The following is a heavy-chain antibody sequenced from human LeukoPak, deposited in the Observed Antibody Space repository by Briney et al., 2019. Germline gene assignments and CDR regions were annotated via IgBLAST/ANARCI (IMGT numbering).Heavy chain of an antibody. CDR3: AKLLLSGTSSNLDY. CDR2: ISGSGSTT. CDR1: RSTFSSYG. Sequence: PGGSLRLSCAASRSTFSSYGMSWVRQAPGEGLEWVSAISGSGSTTYYADSVKGRFTISRDNSKNTLYLQMNSLRAEDTAVYYCAKLLLSGTSSNLDYWGQGTLVPVSS. D-gene: IGHD2-2*01. V-gene: IGHV3-23*01. J-gene: IGHJ4*02.